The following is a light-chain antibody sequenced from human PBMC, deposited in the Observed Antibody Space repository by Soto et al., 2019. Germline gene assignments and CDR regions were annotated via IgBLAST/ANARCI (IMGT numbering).Light chain of an antibody. V-gene: IGKV1-6*01. J-gene: IGKJ1*01. CDR3: LLDYAYFWA. CDR2: AAS. Sequence: AIQLTQSPSSLSASVGDRVTITCRASQSIRSDLGWYQQKPGKVPKLLIYAASTLQSGVPSRCSGSGFGTDFTLTINSLRPEDFATYYCLLDYAYFWAFGQGTKVEVK. CDR1: QSIRSD.